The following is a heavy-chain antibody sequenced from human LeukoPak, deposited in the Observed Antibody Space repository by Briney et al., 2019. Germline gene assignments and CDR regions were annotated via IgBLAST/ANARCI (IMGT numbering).Heavy chain of an antibody. D-gene: IGHD7-27*01. CDR3: AKANWGNPFDY. CDR1: GFTFDDYA. J-gene: IGHJ4*02. V-gene: IGHV3-9*01. Sequence: PGGSLRLSCAASGFTFDDYAMPWVRQAPGKGLEWVSGISWNSGSIDYAASVKGRFTISRDNAKNSLYLQMNSLRAEDTALYYCAKANWGNPFDYWGQGTLVTVSS. CDR2: ISWNSGSI.